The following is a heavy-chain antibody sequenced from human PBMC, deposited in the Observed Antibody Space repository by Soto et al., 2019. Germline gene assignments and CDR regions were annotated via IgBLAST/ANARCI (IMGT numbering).Heavy chain of an antibody. J-gene: IGHJ1*01. CDR1: GYTFTSYG. Sequence: GASVKVSCKASGYTFTSYGISWVRQAPGQGLEWMGWISAYNGNTNYAQKLQGRVTMTTDTSTSTAYMELRSLRSDDTAVYYCARAPGLFYDWGKYQIEYFQHWGQGTLVTVSS. CDR3: ARAPGLFYDWGKYQIEYFQH. V-gene: IGHV1-18*01. CDR2: ISAYNGNT. D-gene: IGHD3-10*01.